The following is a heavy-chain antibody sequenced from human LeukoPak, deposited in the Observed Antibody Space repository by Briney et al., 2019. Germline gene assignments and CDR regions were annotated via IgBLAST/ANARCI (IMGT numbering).Heavy chain of an antibody. Sequence: GGSLRLSCAASGFTFSMYWMSWVRQAPGKGLEWVANIKQDGSEKYYVDSVKSRFTISRDNAKNSLYLQMNSLRAEDTAVYYCARDERIGSWRVSYFDYWGQGTLVTVSS. CDR1: GFTFSMYW. J-gene: IGHJ4*02. V-gene: IGHV3-7*01. CDR2: IKQDGSEK. D-gene: IGHD6-13*01. CDR3: ARDERIGSWRVSYFDY.